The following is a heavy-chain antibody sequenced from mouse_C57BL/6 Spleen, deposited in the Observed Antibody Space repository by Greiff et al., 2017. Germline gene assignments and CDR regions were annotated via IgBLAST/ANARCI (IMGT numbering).Heavy chain of an antibody. CDR2: ISSGGDYI. V-gene: IGHV5-9-1*02. Sequence: EVKLMESGEGLVKPGGSLKLSCAASGFTFSSYAMSWVRQTPEKRLEWVAYISSGGDYIYYADTVKGRFTITRDNARNTLYLQMSSLKSEDTAMYYCTREGLTPYAMDYWGQGTSVTVSS. J-gene: IGHJ4*01. CDR3: TREGLTPYAMDY. D-gene: IGHD3-1*01. CDR1: GFTFSSYA.